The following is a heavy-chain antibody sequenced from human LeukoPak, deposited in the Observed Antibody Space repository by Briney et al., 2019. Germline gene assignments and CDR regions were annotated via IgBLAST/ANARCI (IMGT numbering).Heavy chain of an antibody. D-gene: IGHD1-14*01. J-gene: IGHJ4*02. V-gene: IGHV4-59*08. Sequence: PSETLSLTCTVSGGSISSYYWSWIRQPPGKGLEWIACIHYSGSTSYNPSLKSRVTISVHTPKNQFSLKVNSVTAPDTAVYYCARQPDRRQVALWGQGTLVTVSS. CDR2: IHYSGST. CDR3: ARQPDRRQVAL. CDR1: GGSISSYY.